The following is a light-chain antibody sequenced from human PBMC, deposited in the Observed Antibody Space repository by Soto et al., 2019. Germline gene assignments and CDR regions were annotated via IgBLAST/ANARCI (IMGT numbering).Light chain of an antibody. CDR2: KAS. CDR3: QHYNSYSEA. J-gene: IGKJ1*01. Sequence: DIQMTQSPSTLSGSVGDRVTITCRASQTISSWLAWYQQKPGKAPKLLIYKASTLKSGVPSRFSGSGSGTEFTLTSSSLQHDDFATYYCQHYNSYSEAFGQGPKVELK. V-gene: IGKV1-5*03. CDR1: QTISSW.